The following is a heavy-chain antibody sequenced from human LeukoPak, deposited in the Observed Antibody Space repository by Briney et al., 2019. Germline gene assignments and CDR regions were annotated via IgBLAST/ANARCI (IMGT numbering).Heavy chain of an antibody. CDR2: INPNSGGT. D-gene: IGHD2-15*01. Sequence: ASVKVSCKASGYTFTGYYMHWVRQAPGQGLEWTGWINPNSGGTNYAQKFQGRVTMTRDTSISTAYMELSRLRSDDTAVYYCARALGKYCSGGSCPFDYWGQGTLVTVSS. CDR3: ARALGKYCSGGSCPFDY. J-gene: IGHJ4*02. V-gene: IGHV1-2*02. CDR1: GYTFTGYY.